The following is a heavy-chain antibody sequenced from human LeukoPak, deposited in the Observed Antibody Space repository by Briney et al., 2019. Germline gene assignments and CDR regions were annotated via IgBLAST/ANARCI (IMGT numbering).Heavy chain of an antibody. CDR2: ISSSSSYI. D-gene: IGHD3-22*01. CDR3: AREGPYYYDSSGPYYFDY. Sequence: KSGGSLRFSCAASGFTFSSYSMNWVRQAPGKGLEWVSSISSSSSYIYYADSVKGRFTISRDNAKNSLYLQMNSLRAEDTAVYYCAREGPYYYDSSGPYYFDYWGQGTLVTVSS. J-gene: IGHJ4*02. V-gene: IGHV3-21*01. CDR1: GFTFSSYS.